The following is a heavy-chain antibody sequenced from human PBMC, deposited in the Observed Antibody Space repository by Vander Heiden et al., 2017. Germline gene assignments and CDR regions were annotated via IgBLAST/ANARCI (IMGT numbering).Heavy chain of an antibody. D-gene: IGHD6-19*01. Sequence: EVQLLHSGGDLVQPGGALTLSCAASGFNFNNYALSWVRQAPGKGLEWVSTISRSGATTYYSDSVKGRFTVSRNNSKNSLYLRMNTVRAEDTALYYCARSPISVTGFFDSWGQGTLVTVSS. J-gene: IGHJ4*02. V-gene: IGHV3-23*01. CDR1: GFNFNNYA. CDR2: ISRSGATT. CDR3: ARSPISVTGFFDS.